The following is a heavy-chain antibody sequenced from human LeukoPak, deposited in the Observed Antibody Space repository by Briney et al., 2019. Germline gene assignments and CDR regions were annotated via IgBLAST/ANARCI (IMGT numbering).Heavy chain of an antibody. D-gene: IGHD6-13*01. J-gene: IGHJ4*02. V-gene: IGHV5-10-1*01. CDR2: IDPNDSYT. Sequence: ESLKISCKGYGYSFISYWISWVRQMPGKGLEWMGSIDPNDSYTKYGPSFQGHVTISADKSISTAYLQWSSLKASDTAMYYCARQSNRGYSSTWYLEYWGQGTLVSVSS. CDR1: GYSFISYW. CDR3: ARQSNRGYSSTWYLEY.